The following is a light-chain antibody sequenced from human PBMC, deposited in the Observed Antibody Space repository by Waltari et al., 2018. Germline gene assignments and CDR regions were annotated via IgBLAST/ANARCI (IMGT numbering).Light chain of an antibody. J-gene: IGLJ1*01. CDR1: SSDVGNYNL. CDR3: CSYAGLGIYV. Sequence: QSGLTQPASVSGSPGQSITIPCTGTSSDVGNYNLVSWYQQYPGKAPKLMVYEVTKRTSGVSDRLSGSKSGNTASLTIYGLQSEDEADYYCCSYAGLGIYVFGTGTKVTVL. CDR2: EVT. V-gene: IGLV2-23*02.